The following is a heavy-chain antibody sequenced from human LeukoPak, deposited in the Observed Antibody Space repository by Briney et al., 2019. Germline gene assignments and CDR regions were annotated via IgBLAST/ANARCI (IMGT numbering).Heavy chain of an antibody. CDR2: ISDDGSNK. V-gene: IGHV3-33*01. Sequence: GGSLRLSCAASGFTFSNHGMHWVRQAPGKGLEWVAVISDDGSNKNYADSVKGRFTISRENFKNTLYLQMTSLRAEDTAVYYCARWCGGSPSCYIIDYWGQGTLVTVSS. CDR1: GFTFSNHG. D-gene: IGHD2-2*01. J-gene: IGHJ4*02. CDR3: ARWCGGSPSCYIIDY.